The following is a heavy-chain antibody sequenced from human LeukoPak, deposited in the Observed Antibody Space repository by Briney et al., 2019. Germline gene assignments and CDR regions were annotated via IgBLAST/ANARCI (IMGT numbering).Heavy chain of an antibody. J-gene: IGHJ6*02. CDR1: GFTFSSYG. D-gene: IGHD3-10*01. CDR3: ARVGGSGSYYYYGMDV. V-gene: IGHV3-33*01. Sequence: GGSLRLSCAASGFTFSSYGMHWVRQAPGKGLEWVAVIWYDGSNKYYADSVKGRFTISRDNSKNTLYLQMNSLRAENTAVYYCARVGGSGSYYYYGMDVWGQGTTVTVSS. CDR2: IWYDGSNK.